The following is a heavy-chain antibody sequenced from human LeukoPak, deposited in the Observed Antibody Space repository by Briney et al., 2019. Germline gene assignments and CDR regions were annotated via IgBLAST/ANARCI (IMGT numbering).Heavy chain of an antibody. CDR2: IKSKTDGGTT. V-gene: IGHV3-15*01. J-gene: IGHJ2*01. Sequence: GGSLRLSCAASGFTFSNAWMSWVRQAPGKGLEWVGRIKSKTDGGTTDYAAPVKGRFTISRDDSNNTLYLQMDSLKTEDTAVYFCTTWSSSGWGWYFDLWGRGALVTVSS. CDR3: TTWSSSGWGWYFDL. D-gene: IGHD6-19*01. CDR1: GFTFSNAW.